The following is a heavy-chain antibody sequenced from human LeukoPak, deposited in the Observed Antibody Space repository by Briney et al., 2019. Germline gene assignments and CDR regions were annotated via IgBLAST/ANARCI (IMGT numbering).Heavy chain of an antibody. V-gene: IGHV4-59*01. J-gene: IGHJ3*02. CDR2: IYYSGST. D-gene: IGHD3-22*01. Sequence: SETLFLTCTVSGGSISSYYWSWIRQPPGKGLEWIGYIYYSGSTNYNPSLKSRVTISVDTSKNQFSLKLSSVTAADTAVYYCARETYYYDSSGYLSHGAFDIWGQGTMVTVSS. CDR3: ARETYYYDSSGYLSHGAFDI. CDR1: GGSISSYY.